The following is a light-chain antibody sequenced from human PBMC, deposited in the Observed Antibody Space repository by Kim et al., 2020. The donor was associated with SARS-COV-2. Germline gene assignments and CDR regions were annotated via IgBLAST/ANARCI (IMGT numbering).Light chain of an antibody. Sequence: QGVTLSCSGSNSNIGNNVVNCYQQHPGKAPTLLIYYSVLLSSGVSDRFSCAKSGTTASLAISGLQSEDEADDYCSTWDDSVNGGLFGGGTQLTVL. V-gene: IGLV1-36*01. CDR1: NSNIGNNV. CDR2: YSV. J-gene: IGLJ3*02. CDR3: STWDDSVNGGL.